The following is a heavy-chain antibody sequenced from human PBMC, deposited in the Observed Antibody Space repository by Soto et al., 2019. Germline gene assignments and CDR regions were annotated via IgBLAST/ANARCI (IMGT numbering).Heavy chain of an antibody. J-gene: IGHJ6*02. V-gene: IGHV1-18*01. CDR3: ARLYCISTSCYLGMDV. CDR1: GYTFTSYG. CDR2: ISAYNGNT. Sequence: QVQLVQSGAEVKKPGASVKVSCKASGYTFTSYGISWVRQAPGQGLEWMGWISAYNGNTNYAQKLPGRVTMTTETSTSTAYSELRSLRSDDTAVYYCARLYCISTSCYLGMDVWGQGTTVTVSS. D-gene: IGHD2-2*01.